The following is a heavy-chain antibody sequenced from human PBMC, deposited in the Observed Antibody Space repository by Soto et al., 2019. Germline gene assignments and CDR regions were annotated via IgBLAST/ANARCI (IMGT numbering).Heavy chain of an antibody. J-gene: IGHJ6*02. V-gene: IGHV3-11*01. CDR2: ISSSGSTI. CDR3: ARLNAHYDFWSGYYPLYGMDV. CDR1: GFTFSDYY. D-gene: IGHD3-3*01. Sequence: GGSLRLSCAASGFTFSDYYMSWIRQAPGKGLEWVSYISSSGSTIYYADSVKGRFTISRDNAKNSLYLQMNSLRAEDTAVYYCARLNAHYDFWSGYYPLYGMDVWGQGTTATVSS.